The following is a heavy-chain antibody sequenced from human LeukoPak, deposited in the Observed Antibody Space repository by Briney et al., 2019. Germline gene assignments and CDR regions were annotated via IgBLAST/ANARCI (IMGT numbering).Heavy chain of an antibody. Sequence: GGSLRLSCAASGFTVSSNYMSWVRQAPGKGLEWVSVIYSGGSTYYADSVKGRFTISRDNSKNTLYLQMNSLRAEDTAVYYCGRDRSGWYYYFDYWGQGTLVTVSS. J-gene: IGHJ4*02. D-gene: IGHD6-19*01. V-gene: IGHV3-53*01. CDR1: GFTVSSNY. CDR2: IYSGGST. CDR3: GRDRSGWYYYFDY.